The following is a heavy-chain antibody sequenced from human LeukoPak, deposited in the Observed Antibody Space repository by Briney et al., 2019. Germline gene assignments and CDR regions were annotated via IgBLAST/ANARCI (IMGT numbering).Heavy chain of an antibody. V-gene: IGHV5-51*01. J-gene: IGHJ5*02. CDR2: IYPGDSDT. CDR1: GYSFTSYW. D-gene: IGHD6-19*01. Sequence: GESLKISCKGSGYSFTSYWIGWVRQMPGKGLEWMGIIYPGDSDTRYSPSFQGQVTISADKSISTAYLQWSSLKASDTAMYYCARQEAVAGYRPNWFDPWGQGTLVTVSS. CDR3: ARQEAVAGYRPNWFDP.